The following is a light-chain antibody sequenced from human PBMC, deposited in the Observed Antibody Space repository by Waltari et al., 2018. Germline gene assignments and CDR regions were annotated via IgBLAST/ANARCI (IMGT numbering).Light chain of an antibody. CDR1: SSDIGFYNY. J-gene: IGLJ3*02. CDR2: DVS. CDR3: NSYAGSSSWV. V-gene: IGLV2-14*01. Sequence: QSALTQPASVSGSPGQSITISCTGTSSDIGFYNYFSWYQQHPAKAPKLMIYDVSERPSGVSNRFSGSKSGNTASLTISGLQAEDEADYYCNSYAGSSSWVFGGGTKLTVL.